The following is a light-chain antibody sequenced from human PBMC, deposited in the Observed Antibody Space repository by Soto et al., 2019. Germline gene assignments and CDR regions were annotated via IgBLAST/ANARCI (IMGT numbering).Light chain of an antibody. CDR3: QQYGSSPPLT. CDR1: QSVSSTN. Sequence: EIMLTQSPGTLSLSPGERATLSCRASQSVSSTNLAWYQQKPGQAPRLLIYAASSRATGIPDRFSGSGSGTEFTLTISRLEPEDFVVYYCQQYGSSPPLTFGGGTKVEIK. CDR2: AAS. J-gene: IGKJ4*01. V-gene: IGKV3-20*01.